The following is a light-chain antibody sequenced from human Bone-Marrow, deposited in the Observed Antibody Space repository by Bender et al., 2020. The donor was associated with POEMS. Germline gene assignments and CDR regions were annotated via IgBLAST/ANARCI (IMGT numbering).Light chain of an antibody. Sequence: QSVLTQPLSASGTPGQRVTISCSGGSSNIGAHAVNWYQHLPGTAPKLLIYSSHRRPSEVPDRFSGSRSGTSASLAIGGLQSEDEADYYCAVWDDSLNGWVFGGGTKLTVL. V-gene: IGLV1-44*01. CDR3: AVWDDSLNGWV. CDR2: SSH. J-gene: IGLJ3*02. CDR1: SSNIGAHA.